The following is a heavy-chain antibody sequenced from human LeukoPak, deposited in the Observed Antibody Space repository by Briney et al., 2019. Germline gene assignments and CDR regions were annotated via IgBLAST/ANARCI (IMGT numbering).Heavy chain of an antibody. Sequence: SVKVSCKASGGTFSSYAISWVRQAPGQGLEWMGGIIPIFGTANYAQKFQGRVTITADESMSTAYMELSSLRSEDTAVYYCARERGYDREYFDYWGQGTLVTVSS. CDR1: GGTFSSYA. D-gene: IGHD5-12*01. V-gene: IGHV1-69*13. J-gene: IGHJ4*02. CDR3: ARERGYDREYFDY. CDR2: IIPIFGTA.